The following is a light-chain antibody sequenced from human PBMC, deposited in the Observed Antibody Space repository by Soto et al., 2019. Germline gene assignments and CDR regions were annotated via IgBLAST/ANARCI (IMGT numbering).Light chain of an antibody. CDR2: DVS. Sequence: HSALTQPASVSGSPGQSITISCTGTSSDVGGYNYVSWYHQHPGKAPNLIIFDVSNRPSGVSNRFSGSKSGNSASLTISGLQAEDEADYYCSSYTGSNTPVVFGGGTKLTVL. CDR3: SSYTGSNTPVV. CDR1: SSDVGGYNY. J-gene: IGLJ2*01. V-gene: IGLV2-14*01.